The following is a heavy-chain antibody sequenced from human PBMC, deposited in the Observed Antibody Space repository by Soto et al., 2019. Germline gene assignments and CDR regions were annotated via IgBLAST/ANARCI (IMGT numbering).Heavy chain of an antibody. CDR2: ISAYNGNT. CDR1: GYTLTSYG. CDR3: ARVQQWVADYYFDY. Sequence: EASVKVSCKASGYTLTSYGFTWVRQAPGQRLKWMGWISAYNGNTNYAQKLQGRVNMTTDTYTSTAYMGLRSLRSVDTVVYYCARVQQWVADYYFDYWGQGTLVTVSS. D-gene: IGHD6-19*01. J-gene: IGHJ4*02. V-gene: IGHV1-18*01.